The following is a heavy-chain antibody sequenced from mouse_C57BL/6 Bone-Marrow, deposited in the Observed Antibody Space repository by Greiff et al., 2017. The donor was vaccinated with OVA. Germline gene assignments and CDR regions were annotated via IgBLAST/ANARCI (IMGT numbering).Heavy chain of an antibody. CDR1: GYTFTSYW. CDR3: ASSNYLYYYAMDY. Sequence: QVQLQQPGAELVKPGASVKMSCKASGYTFTSYWITWVKQRPGQGLEWIGDIYPGSGSTYYHEKFTSKVTLTVDTSYSTAYMQLRILTSENSAVYYSASSNYLYYYAMDYWGQGTAVTVSS. D-gene: IGHD2-5*01. CDR2: IYPGSGST. J-gene: IGHJ4*01. V-gene: IGHV1-55*01.